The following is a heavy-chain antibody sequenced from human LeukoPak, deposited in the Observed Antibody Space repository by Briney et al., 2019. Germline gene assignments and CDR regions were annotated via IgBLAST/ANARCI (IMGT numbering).Heavy chain of an antibody. CDR2: ISTTSSYI. D-gene: IGHD5-18*01. CDR1: GFTFSIHT. V-gene: IGHV3-21*01. CDR3: ARVVNSYGPVDY. Sequence: GVSLRLSCAASGFTFSIHTMSWVRQAPGKGREWVSCISTTSSYIYYADSVKGRFTISRDNAKNSLYLQMNSLRAEDTAVYYCARVVNSYGPVDYWGQGTLVTVSS. J-gene: IGHJ4*02.